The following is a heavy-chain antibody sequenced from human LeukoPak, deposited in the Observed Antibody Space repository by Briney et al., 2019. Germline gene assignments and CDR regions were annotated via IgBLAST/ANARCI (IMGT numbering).Heavy chain of an antibody. CDR3: ARTLYGSGSYYY. J-gene: IGHJ4*02. CDR2: IKPSGGNT. Sequence: ASVKVSCKTSGYSFTSYNLHWVRQAPGQRLEWMGIIKPSGGNTNYAQKFQGRVTMTRDTSISTAYMELSRLRSDDTAVYYCARTLYGSGSYYYWGQGTLVTVSS. V-gene: IGHV1-46*01. D-gene: IGHD3-10*01. CDR1: GYSFTSYN.